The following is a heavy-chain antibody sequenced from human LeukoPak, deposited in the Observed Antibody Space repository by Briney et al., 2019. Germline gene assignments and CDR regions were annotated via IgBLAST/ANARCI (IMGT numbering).Heavy chain of an antibody. CDR3: APQVEDARLNQLPGAIIHNFHY. CDR1: GFTFGDYG. Sequence: GGSLRLSCAASGFTFGDYGMSWVRQAPGKGLEWVAVIGGGGGGNYYADSVKGRFTISRDNSKNTLFLEMNSLRAEDTAVYYYAPQVEDARLNQLPGAIIHNFHYWGQGTLVTVSS. V-gene: IGHV3-23*01. J-gene: IGHJ4*02. CDR2: IGGGGGGN. D-gene: IGHD1-26*01.